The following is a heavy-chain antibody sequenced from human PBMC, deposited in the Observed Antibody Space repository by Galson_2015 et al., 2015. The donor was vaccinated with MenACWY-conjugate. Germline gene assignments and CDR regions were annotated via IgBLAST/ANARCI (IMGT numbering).Heavy chain of an antibody. V-gene: IGHV1-46*01. D-gene: IGHD1-1*01. CDR3: ARSPLRWNDPGPFDY. Sequence: SVKVSCKASGYSFTSYYIHWVRQAPGQGLEWVGVIDPVRDTTKYARNFQGRVSMTRDTSTTTVFMELSSLRSEDTAVHYCARSPLRWNDPGPFDYWGQGTLVTVSS. CDR2: IDPVRDTT. J-gene: IGHJ4*02. CDR1: GYSFTSYY.